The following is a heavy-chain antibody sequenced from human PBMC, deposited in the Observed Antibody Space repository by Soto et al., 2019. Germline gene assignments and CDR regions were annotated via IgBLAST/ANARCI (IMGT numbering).Heavy chain of an antibody. D-gene: IGHD2-21*02. CDR2: IYWDDDK. CDR1: GFSLSTSGVG. V-gene: IGHV2-5*02. J-gene: IGHJ5*02. CDR3: AHSNCGGDCYSNWFDP. Sequence: QITLKESGPTLVKPTQTLTLTCTFSGFSLSTSGVGVGWIRQPPGKALEWLALIYWDDDKRYSPSLKSRLTSTXXTXKXXVVLTMTNMDPVDTATYYCAHSNCGGDCYSNWFDPWGQGTLVTVSS.